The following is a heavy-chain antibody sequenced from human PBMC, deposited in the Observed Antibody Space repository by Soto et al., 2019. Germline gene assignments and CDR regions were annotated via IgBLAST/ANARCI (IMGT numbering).Heavy chain of an antibody. J-gene: IGHJ6*03. Sequence: GGSLRLSCASSGFTFSSYAMSLVRQAPGKGLEWVSAISGSGGSTYHADSVKGRFTISRDNSKNTLYLQMNSLRAEDTAVYYCAKESWDQLLDMDVWGKGTTVTVSS. CDR3: AKESWDQLLDMDV. V-gene: IGHV3-23*01. CDR1: GFTFSSYA. CDR2: ISGSGGST. D-gene: IGHD2-2*01.